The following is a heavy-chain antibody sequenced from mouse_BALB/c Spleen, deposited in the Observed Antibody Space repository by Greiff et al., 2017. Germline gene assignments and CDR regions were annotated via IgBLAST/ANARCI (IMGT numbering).Heavy chain of an antibody. CDR3: ARRHYHFDY. D-gene: IGHD1-1*02. Sequence: EVKLQESGPGLVKPSQSLSLTCTVTGYSITSDYAWNWIRQFPGNKLEWMGYISYSGSTSYNPSLKSRISITRDTSKNQFFLQLNSVTTEDTATYYCARRHYHFDYWGQGTTLTVSS. CDR2: ISYSGST. J-gene: IGHJ2*01. CDR1: GYSITSDYA. V-gene: IGHV3-2*02.